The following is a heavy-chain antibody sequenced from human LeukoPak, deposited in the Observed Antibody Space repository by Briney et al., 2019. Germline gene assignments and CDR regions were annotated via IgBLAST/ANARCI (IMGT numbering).Heavy chain of an antibody. D-gene: IGHD3-10*01. J-gene: IGHJ4*02. Sequence: GGSLRLSCAASGFTFSSYWMSWVRQAPGKGLEWVANIKQDGSEKYYVDSVKGRFTISRDNAKNSLYLQMNSLRAEDTAVYYCARGGRDITMVRGVRPADYWGQGTLVTVSS. CDR3: ARGGRDITMVRGVRPADY. V-gene: IGHV3-7*01. CDR1: GFTFSSYW. CDR2: IKQDGSEK.